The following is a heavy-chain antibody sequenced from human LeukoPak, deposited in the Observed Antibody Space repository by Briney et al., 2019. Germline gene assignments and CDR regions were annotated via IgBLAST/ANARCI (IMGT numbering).Heavy chain of an antibody. CDR1: GYTFTNYA. Sequence: ASVRVSCKASGYTFTNYAMNWVRQAPGQGLEWMGLINTNTGNPTYAQGFTGRFVFSLDTSVSTAYLQISSLKAADTALYYCARVKRAVTSTGEAFDIWGLGTMVTVSS. J-gene: IGHJ3*02. CDR3: ARVKRAVTSTGEAFDI. CDR2: INTNTGNP. D-gene: IGHD6-19*01. V-gene: IGHV7-4-1*02.